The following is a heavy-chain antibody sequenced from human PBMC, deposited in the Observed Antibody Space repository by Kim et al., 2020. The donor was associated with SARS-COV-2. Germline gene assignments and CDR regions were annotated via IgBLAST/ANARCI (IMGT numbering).Heavy chain of an antibody. Sequence: SETLSLTCTVSGGSVSSGSYYWSWIRQPPGKGLEWIGYIYYSGSTNYNPSLKSRVTISVDTSKNPFSLKLSSVTDADTAVYYCAGVGYYYVSSGYYSLFTPFDSWGQGTLVTVSS. D-gene: IGHD3-22*01. V-gene: IGHV4-61*01. CDR2: IYYSGST. CDR3: AGVGYYYVSSGYYSLFTPFDS. CDR1: GGSVSSGSYY. J-gene: IGHJ4*02.